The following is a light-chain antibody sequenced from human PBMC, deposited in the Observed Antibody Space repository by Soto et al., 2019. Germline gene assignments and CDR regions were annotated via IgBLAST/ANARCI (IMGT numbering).Light chain of an antibody. V-gene: IGLV2-8*01. CDR1: SSDVGAYNF. CDR3: SSYAGSNTFAV. CDR2: EVS. J-gene: IGLJ3*02. Sequence: QSALTQPPSASGSPGQSVAISCTGTSSDVGAYNFVSWYQQHPGTALKLIIFEVSKRPSGVPDRFSGSKSGNTASLTVSGLQAEDEADYYCSSYAGSNTFAVFGGGTKLTVL.